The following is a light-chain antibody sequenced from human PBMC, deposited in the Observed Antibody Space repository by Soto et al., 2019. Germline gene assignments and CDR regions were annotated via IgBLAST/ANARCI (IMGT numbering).Light chain of an antibody. V-gene: IGKV3-15*01. CDR2: VAS. CDR1: QSVNEN. Sequence: IVMTQSPATVSGSPGERVTLSCRASQSVNENVAWYHQKPGQPPRLLVYVASTTDTDIPARFFGSGSETDFTLTISRLQSEDFGIYYCQKFNSWPRTFGQGTKVEIK. J-gene: IGKJ1*01. CDR3: QKFNSWPRT.